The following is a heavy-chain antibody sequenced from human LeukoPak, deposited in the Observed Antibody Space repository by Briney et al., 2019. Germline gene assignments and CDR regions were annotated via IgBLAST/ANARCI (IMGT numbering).Heavy chain of an antibody. CDR1: GGSIGTTNYY. CDR2: IYNSGST. D-gene: IGHD2/OR15-2a*01. CDR3: ARVNSDAFDI. Sequence: PSETLSLTCTVSGGSIGTTNYYWGWIRQPPGRGLEWIGNIYNSGSTFYNPSLQSRVTISVDTSKNQFSLKLNSVTAADTAVYYCARVNSDAFDIWGQGTMVTVSS. J-gene: IGHJ3*02. V-gene: IGHV4-39*01.